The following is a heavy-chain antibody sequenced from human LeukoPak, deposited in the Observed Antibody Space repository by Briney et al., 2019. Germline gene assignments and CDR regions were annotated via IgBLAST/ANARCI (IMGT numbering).Heavy chain of an antibody. J-gene: IGHJ5*02. CDR2: IYYSGST. CDR1: GGSISSYY. CDR3: ARGRRVITMVRGNSNWFDP. D-gene: IGHD3-10*01. V-gene: IGHV4-59*12. Sequence: SETLSLTCTVSGGSISSYYWSWIRQPPGKGLEWIGYIYYSGSTNYNPSLKSRVTISVDTSKDQFSLKLSSVTAADTAVYYCARGRRVITMVRGNSNWFDPWGQGTLVTVSS.